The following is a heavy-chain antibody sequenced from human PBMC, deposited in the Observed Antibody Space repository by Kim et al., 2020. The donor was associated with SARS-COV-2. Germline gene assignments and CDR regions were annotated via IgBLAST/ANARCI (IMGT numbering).Heavy chain of an antibody. CDR3: ARVLSGILTDY. CDR1: GFTVSSNY. D-gene: IGHD3-9*01. CDR2: IYSGGST. J-gene: IGHJ4*02. V-gene: IGHV3-53*01. Sequence: GGSLRLSCAASGFTVSSNYMSWVRQAPGKGLEWVSVIYSGGSTYYADSVKGRFTISRDNSKNTLYLQMNSLRAEDTAVYYCARVLSGILTDYWGQGTLVTVSS.